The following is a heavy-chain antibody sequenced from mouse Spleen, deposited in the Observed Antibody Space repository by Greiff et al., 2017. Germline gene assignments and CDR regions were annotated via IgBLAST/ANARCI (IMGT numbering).Heavy chain of an antibody. J-gene: IGHJ3*01. Sequence: QVQLQQPGTELVKPGASVKLSCKASGYTFTSYWMHWVKQRPGQGLEWIGNINPSNGGTNYNEKFKGKATLTVDKSSSTAYMELRSLTSEDTAVYYCARYDYDEAWFAYWGQGTLVTVSA. CDR2: INPSNGGT. V-gene: IGHV1-53*01. D-gene: IGHD2-4*01. CDR3: ARYDYDEAWFAY. CDR1: GYTFTSYW.